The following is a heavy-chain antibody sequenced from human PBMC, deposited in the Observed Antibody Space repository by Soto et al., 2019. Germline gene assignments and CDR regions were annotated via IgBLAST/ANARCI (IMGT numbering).Heavy chain of an antibody. D-gene: IGHD3-3*01. CDR2: IYYSGST. Sequence: PSETLSLTCTVSGGSISSSSYYWGWIRQPPGKGLEWIGSIYYSGSTYYNPSLKSRVTISVDTSKNQFSLKLSSVTAADTAVYYCARHGSARYYEFWSGYSYFDYWGQGTLVTVSS. J-gene: IGHJ4*02. V-gene: IGHV4-39*01. CDR1: GGSISSSSYY. CDR3: ARHGSARYYEFWSGYSYFDY.